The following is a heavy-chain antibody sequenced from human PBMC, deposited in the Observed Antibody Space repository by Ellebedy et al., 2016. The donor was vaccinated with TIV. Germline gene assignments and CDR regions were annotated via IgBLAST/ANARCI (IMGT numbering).Heavy chain of an antibody. J-gene: IGHJ5*02. D-gene: IGHD3-3*01. CDR1: GYTFTGQY. V-gene: IGHV1-2*02. CDR2: ISPDTGST. Sequence: ASVKVSCKASGYTFTGQYIHWVRQAPGQGLERMGWISPDTGSTYYAQKFQGRVTMTRDTSISTIYMALTWLRSDDTAVYYCATGAPGYDFNWLDPWGQGTLVTVSS. CDR3: ATGAPGYDFNWLDP.